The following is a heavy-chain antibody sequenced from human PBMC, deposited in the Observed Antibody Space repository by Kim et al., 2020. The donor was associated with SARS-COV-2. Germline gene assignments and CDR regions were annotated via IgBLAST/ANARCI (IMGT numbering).Heavy chain of an antibody. CDR2: IYYSGST. CDR1: GGSISSSSYY. Sequence: SETLSLTCTVSGGSISSSSYYWGWIRQPPGKGLEWIGDIYYSGSTYYNPSLKSRVTISVDRSKNQFSLKLSSVTAADTAVYYCARDLWGWLQLANWFEP. D-gene: IGHD5-12*01. J-gene: IGHJ5*02. CDR3: ARDLWGWLQLANWFEP. V-gene: IGHV4-39*07.